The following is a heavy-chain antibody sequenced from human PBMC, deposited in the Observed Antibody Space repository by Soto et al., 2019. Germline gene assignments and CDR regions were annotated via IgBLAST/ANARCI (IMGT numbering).Heavy chain of an antibody. V-gene: IGHV3-73*01. Sequence: GSLRLSCAASGFTFSGSAMHWVRQASGKGLEWVGRIRSKANNYATAYGASVKGRFTISRDDSKNTAYLQMNSLKTEDTAVYYCSRQASDFWSGKPQYYMDVWGKGTTVTV. D-gene: IGHD3-3*01. J-gene: IGHJ6*03. CDR1: GFTFSGSA. CDR2: IRSKANNYAT. CDR3: SRQASDFWSGKPQYYMDV.